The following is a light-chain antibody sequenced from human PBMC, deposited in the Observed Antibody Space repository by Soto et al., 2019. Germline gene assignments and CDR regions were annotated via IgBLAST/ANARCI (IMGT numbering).Light chain of an antibody. Sequence: IVMTQSPESLAVSLCERATINCKSSQSVLYSSNNKNYLAWYQQKQGQPPKLPIYWASTRESGVPDRFSGSVSGTDGTITISSLKAEDGSVYYCQQYYSTPQTFGPGTKVDIK. V-gene: IGKV4-1*01. CDR2: WAS. J-gene: IGKJ3*01. CDR1: QSVLYSSNNKNY. CDR3: QQYYSTPQT.